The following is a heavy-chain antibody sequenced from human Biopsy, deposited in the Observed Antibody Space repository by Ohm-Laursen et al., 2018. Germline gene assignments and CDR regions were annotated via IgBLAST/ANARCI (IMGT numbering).Heavy chain of an antibody. Sequence: SDTLSLTCTVSGGSLSSYSWSWIRQPAGKGLEWIGQIYTSGITNYNPSLKSRVTMSADTSKNKFSLRVSSVTAADTAVYYCARDRDRRGWFDPWGQGTLVTVSS. CDR1: GGSLSSYS. CDR3: ARDRDRRGWFDP. CDR2: IYTSGIT. J-gene: IGHJ5*02. D-gene: IGHD1-14*01. V-gene: IGHV4-4*07.